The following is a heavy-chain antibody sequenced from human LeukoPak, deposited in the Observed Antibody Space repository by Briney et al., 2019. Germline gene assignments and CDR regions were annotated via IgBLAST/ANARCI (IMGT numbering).Heavy chain of an antibody. CDR3: ARVPHRGSWYDPWSLDD. CDR2: ITSSSSSII. Sequence: GGSLRLSCAASGFTFRSYSMNWVRQALGKGLEWVSYITSSSSSIIYYTDSVKGRFTISRDNAKNSLYLQMNSLRAEDTAVYYCARVPHRGSWYDPWSLDDWGQGTLVTVSS. D-gene: IGHD6-13*01. V-gene: IGHV3-48*01. J-gene: IGHJ4*02. CDR1: GFTFRSYS.